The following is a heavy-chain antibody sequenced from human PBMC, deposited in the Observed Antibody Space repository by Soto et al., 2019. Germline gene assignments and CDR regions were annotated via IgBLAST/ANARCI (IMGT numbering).Heavy chain of an antibody. CDR2: ISGSGGST. V-gene: IGHV3-23*01. D-gene: IGHD3-3*01. CDR1: GFTFSSYA. J-gene: IGHJ4*02. Sequence: EVQLLESGGGLVQPGGSLRLSCAASGFTFSSYAMSWVRQAPGKGLEWVSAISGSGGSTYYADSVKGRFTISRDSSKNTLYLQMNRLRAEDTAVYYCAKDQDFWSGYPFDYWGQGTLVTVSS. CDR3: AKDQDFWSGYPFDY.